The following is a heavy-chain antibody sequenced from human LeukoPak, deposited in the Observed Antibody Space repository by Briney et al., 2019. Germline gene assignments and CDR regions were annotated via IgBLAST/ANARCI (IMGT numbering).Heavy chain of an antibody. CDR1: GFTFSSYE. J-gene: IGHJ6*03. Sequence: GGSLRLSCAASGFTFSSYEMNWVRQAPGKGLEWVAVISFDGTDAFYADSAKGRFTISRDNSKNTLYLQMNSLRADDTAVYYCARDIRTGASCMDVWGKGTTVTISS. D-gene: IGHD3/OR15-3a*01. CDR2: ISFDGTDA. CDR3: ARDIRTGASCMDV. V-gene: IGHV3-30*04.